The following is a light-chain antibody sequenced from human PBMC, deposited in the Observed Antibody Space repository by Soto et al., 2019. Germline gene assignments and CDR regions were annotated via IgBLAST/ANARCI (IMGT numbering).Light chain of an antibody. J-gene: IGKJ1*01. Sequence: DIEMPQSPSTLSASVGDRVTLTFRASQNLNIWLAWYQQKTGKAPKLLIYKASSLKSGVPSRFSGSGSRTEFTLTISRLQPDDFETYSCQHYNSYSEAFGQGTKVDIK. CDR2: KAS. CDR1: QNLNIW. CDR3: QHYNSYSEA. V-gene: IGKV1-5*03.